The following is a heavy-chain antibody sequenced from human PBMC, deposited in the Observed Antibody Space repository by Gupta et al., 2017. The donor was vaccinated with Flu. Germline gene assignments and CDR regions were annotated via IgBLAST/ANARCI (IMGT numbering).Heavy chain of an antibody. D-gene: IGHD6-6*01. CDR1: GFSFGDYS. J-gene: IGHJ6*02. Sequence: EVQLVVSGGGLAQPGRSLRLSCTGSGFSFGDYSITWFRQAPGKGLEWVGFIRSKAYGGTAEFSASVKGRFTISRDDSKSIANLQMSSLRTEDTAVYYCTRDKGYSNSPHLEDGMDVWGQGTTVTVSS. CDR3: TRDKGYSNSPHLEDGMDV. V-gene: IGHV3-49*03. CDR2: IRSKAYGGTA.